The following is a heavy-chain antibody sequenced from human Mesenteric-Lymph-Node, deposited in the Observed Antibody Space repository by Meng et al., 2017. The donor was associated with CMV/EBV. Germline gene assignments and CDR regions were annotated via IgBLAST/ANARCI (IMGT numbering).Heavy chain of an antibody. CDR1: GFTFSTYW. V-gene: IGHV3-7*03. J-gene: IGHJ4*02. CDR2: IKHDVSEK. D-gene: IGHD3-3*01. CDR3: ARGMGYDFWSGYYAFDY. Sequence: GESLKISCAASGFTFSTYWMTWVRQAPGKGLEWVANIKHDVSEKYYVDSVKGRFTISRDNAKNSLYLQMNSLRAEDTAVYYCARGMGYDFWSGYYAFDYWGQGTLVTVSS.